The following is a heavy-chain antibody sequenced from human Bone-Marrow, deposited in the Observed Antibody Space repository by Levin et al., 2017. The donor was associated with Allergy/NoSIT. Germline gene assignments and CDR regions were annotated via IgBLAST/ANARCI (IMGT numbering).Heavy chain of an antibody. CDR1: GLTLSDHY. CDR2: TSDKANSYTT. J-gene: IGHJ4*02. V-gene: IGHV3-72*01. Sequence: TGGSLRLSCAASGLTLSDHYMDWVRQAPGKGLEWVARTSDKANSYTTEYAAPVEGRFIISRDNSRSTLYLQMNTLRAEDTAVYDCTGVRESGRSPFIYWGQGTLVAVAS. CDR3: TGVRESGRSPFIY. D-gene: IGHD1-26*01.